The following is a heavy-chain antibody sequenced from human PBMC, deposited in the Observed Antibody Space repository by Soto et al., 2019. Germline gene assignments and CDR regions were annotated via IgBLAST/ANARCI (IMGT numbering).Heavy chain of an antibody. V-gene: IGHV1-69*06. J-gene: IGHJ4*02. D-gene: IGHD5-18*01. CDR2: IIPVFGTG. Sequence: QVQLVQSGAEVKRPGSSVKVSCKASGGTFSSYAISWVRQAPGQGLEWMGGIIPVFGTGIYAQKLQGRVTITADKSTTTAYMELSSLRYEDTAVYFCARVSGTGGYTYCLDYWGQGTVVTVSS. CDR3: ARVSGTGGYTYCLDY. CDR1: GGTFSSYA.